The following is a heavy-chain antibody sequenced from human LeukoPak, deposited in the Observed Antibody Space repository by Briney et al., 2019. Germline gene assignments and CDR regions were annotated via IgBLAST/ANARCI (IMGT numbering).Heavy chain of an antibody. Sequence: SETLSLTCTVSGGSISSYYWSWIRQPPGKGLEWIGYISYSGSTSYNSSLKSRVTISVDTSKNQFSLKLSSVTAADTAVYYCARGGYYDRSGNSYKFGFDLWGQGTMVTVSS. D-gene: IGHD3-22*01. CDR3: ARGGYYDRSGNSYKFGFDL. CDR2: ISYSGST. V-gene: IGHV4-59*01. CDR1: GGSISSYY. J-gene: IGHJ3*01.